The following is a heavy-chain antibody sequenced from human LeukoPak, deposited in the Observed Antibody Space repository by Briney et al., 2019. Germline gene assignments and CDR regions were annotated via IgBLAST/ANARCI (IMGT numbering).Heavy chain of an antibody. CDR1: GFTFSSYS. V-gene: IGHV3-21*01. J-gene: IGHJ6*03. D-gene: IGHD6-19*01. CDR2: ISSSSSYI. Sequence: PGGSLRLSCAVSGFTFSSYSMNWVRQAPGKGLEWVSSISSSSSYIYYADSVKGRFTTSRDNAKNSLYLQMNSLRAEDTAVYYCARDSSGWFYYMDVWGKGTTVTVSS. CDR3: ARDSSGWFYYMDV.